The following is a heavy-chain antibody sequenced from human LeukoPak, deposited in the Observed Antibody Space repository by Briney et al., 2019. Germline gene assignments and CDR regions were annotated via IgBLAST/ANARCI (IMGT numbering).Heavy chain of an antibody. D-gene: IGHD1-26*01. Sequence: ASVKVSCKASGYTFASYYMHWVRQAPGQGLEWMGIINPSGGSTTYAQKFQGRVTMTRDTSTSTVYMELSRLRSEDTAVYYCARDSTPTYYSGTYYFEYWGQGTPVTVSS. CDR2: INPSGGST. J-gene: IGHJ4*02. V-gene: IGHV1-46*01. CDR3: ARDSTPTYYSGTYYFEY. CDR1: GYTFASYY.